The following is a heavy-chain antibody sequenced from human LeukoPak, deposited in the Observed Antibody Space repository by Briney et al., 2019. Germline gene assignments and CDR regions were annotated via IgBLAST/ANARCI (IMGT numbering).Heavy chain of an antibody. D-gene: IGHD4-23*01. CDR2: ISGRGDNT. CDR1: GLTFSGYA. CDR3: AKRVQGNTGPFHC. Sequence: GGSLRLSCAASGLTFSGYAMSWVRQAPGKGLGWVSGISGRGDNTYYADSVKGRFTISRDSSKNTLRLQMNSLRDEDTAVYYCAKRVQGNTGPFHCWGQGTLASVSS. J-gene: IGHJ4*02. V-gene: IGHV3-23*01.